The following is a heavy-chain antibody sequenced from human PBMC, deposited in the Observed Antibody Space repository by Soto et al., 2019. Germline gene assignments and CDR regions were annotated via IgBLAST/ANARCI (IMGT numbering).Heavy chain of an antibody. V-gene: IGHV4-34*01. CDR2: INHSGST. Sequence: PSETLSLTCAVYGGSFSGYYWSWIRQPPGKGLEWIGEINHSGSTNYNPSLKSRVTISVDTSKNQFSLKLGSVTAADTAVYYCARARPRYCSSTSCLGIDPWGQGTLVTVSS. CDR1: GGSFSGYY. CDR3: ARARPRYCSSTSCLGIDP. J-gene: IGHJ5*02. D-gene: IGHD2-2*01.